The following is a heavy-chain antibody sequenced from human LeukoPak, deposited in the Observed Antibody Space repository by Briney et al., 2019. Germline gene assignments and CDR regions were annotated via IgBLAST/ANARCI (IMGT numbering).Heavy chain of an antibody. Sequence: GGSLRLSYVVSGFTVSSNYMSWVRQAPGKGLEWVSVIYRAGSTYFADSVKGRFSISRDNSNNTVYLQMNSLRVEDTAVYYCASRGDSGYDLDYWGQGTLVTVSS. CDR1: GFTVSSNY. CDR2: IYRAGST. J-gene: IGHJ4*02. V-gene: IGHV3-66*01. D-gene: IGHD5-12*01. CDR3: ASRGDSGYDLDY.